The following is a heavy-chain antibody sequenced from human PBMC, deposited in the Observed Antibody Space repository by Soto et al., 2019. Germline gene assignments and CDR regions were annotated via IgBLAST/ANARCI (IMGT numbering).Heavy chain of an antibody. Sequence: QVQLVESGGGVVQPGRSLRLSCAASGFTFSSYGMHWVRQAPRKGLEWVAVISYDGSNKYYADSVKGRFTISRDNSKNTLYLQMNSLRAEDTAVYYCAKDLGHGGRGAFDIWGQGTMVTVSS. J-gene: IGHJ3*02. CDR3: AKDLGHGGRGAFDI. V-gene: IGHV3-30*18. CDR1: GFTFSSYG. CDR2: ISYDGSNK. D-gene: IGHD7-27*01.